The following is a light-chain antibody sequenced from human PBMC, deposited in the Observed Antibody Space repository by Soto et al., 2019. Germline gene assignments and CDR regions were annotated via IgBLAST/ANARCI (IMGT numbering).Light chain of an antibody. CDR1: QSVSSY. CDR2: DAS. Sequence: EIVLTQSPATLSLSPGERATLSCRASQSVSSYLAWYQQKPGQAHRLLIYDASNRATGIPARFSGSGSGTVFTLAITGLEPEDFAVYYCQQRSNWPCTFGPGTKVDIK. CDR3: QQRSNWPCT. J-gene: IGKJ3*01. V-gene: IGKV3-11*01.